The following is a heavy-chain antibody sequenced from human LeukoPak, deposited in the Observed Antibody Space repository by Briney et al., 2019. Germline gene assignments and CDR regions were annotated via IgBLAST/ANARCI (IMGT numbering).Heavy chain of an antibody. Sequence: GRSLRLSCAASGFTFSSYAMHWVRQAPGKGLEWVAVISYDGSNKYYADSVKGRFTISRDNSKNTLYLQMNSLRAEDTAVYYCARVWDSSGYAIYYYYYYGMDVWGQGTTVTVSS. CDR2: ISYDGSNK. J-gene: IGHJ6*02. CDR1: GFTFSSYA. V-gene: IGHV3-30*04. D-gene: IGHD3-22*01. CDR3: ARVWDSSGYAIYYYYYYGMDV.